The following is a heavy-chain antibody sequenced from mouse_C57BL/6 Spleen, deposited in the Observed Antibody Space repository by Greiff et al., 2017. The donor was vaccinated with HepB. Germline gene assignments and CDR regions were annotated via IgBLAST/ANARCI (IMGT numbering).Heavy chain of an antibody. CDR3: TRGANWDPYFDY. J-gene: IGHJ2*01. V-gene: IGHV5-9-1*02. D-gene: IGHD4-1*01. CDR2: ISSGGDYI. Sequence: EVKLQESGEGLVKPGGSLKLSCAASGFTFSSYAMSWVRQTPEKRLEWVAYISSGGDYIYYADTVKGRFTISRDNARNTLYLQMSSLKSEDTAMYYCTRGANWDPYFDYWGQGTTLTVSS. CDR1: GFTFSSYA.